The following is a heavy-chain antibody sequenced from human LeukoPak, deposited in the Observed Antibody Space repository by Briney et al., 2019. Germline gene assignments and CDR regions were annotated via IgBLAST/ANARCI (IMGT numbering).Heavy chain of an antibody. J-gene: IGHJ4*02. CDR3: TTQYYYGSGKADY. CDR2: IKSKTDGGTT. Sequence: AGGSLRLSCAASGFTFSNAWMSWVRQAPGKGLEWVGRIKSKTDGGTTDYAAPVKGRFTISRDDSKNTLYLQMNSLKTEDTAVYYCTTQYYYGSGKADYWGQGTLVTVSS. D-gene: IGHD3-10*01. V-gene: IGHV3-15*01. CDR1: GFTFSNAW.